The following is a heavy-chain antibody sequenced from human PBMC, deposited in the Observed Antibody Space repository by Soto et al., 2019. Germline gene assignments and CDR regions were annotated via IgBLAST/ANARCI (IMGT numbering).Heavy chain of an antibody. CDR3: AKRRGAGGHFDY. D-gene: IGHD2-15*01. Sequence: SGGSLRLSCAASGFTFSSYAMGWVRQGPGKGLEWVAVVGIGGSTHYADSVRGRFTISRDNSKNTLSLQMNSLTAEDTAVYFCAKRRGAGGHFDYWGQGALVTVSS. CDR1: GFTFSSYA. CDR2: VGIGGST. J-gene: IGHJ4*02. V-gene: IGHV3-23*01.